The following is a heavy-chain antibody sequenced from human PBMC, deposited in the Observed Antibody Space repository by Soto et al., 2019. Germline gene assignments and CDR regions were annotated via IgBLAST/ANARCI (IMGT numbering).Heavy chain of an antibody. CDR1: GVTFNRQY. D-gene: IGHD5-12*01. Sequence: SVQVSCKASGVTFNRQYMRWVRQAPGQGLEWMGVIIPMFGTPHYAEKFQDRVTITAHESTGTAYLELSSLTPEHTAVYYCATSEGRDGYSFDYWRPGTLVTVSS. CDR2: IIPMFGTP. V-gene: IGHV1-69*13. CDR3: ATSEGRDGYSFDY. J-gene: IGHJ4*02.